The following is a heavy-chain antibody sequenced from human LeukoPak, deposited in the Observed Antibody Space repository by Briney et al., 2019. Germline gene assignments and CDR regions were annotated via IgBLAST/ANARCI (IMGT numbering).Heavy chain of an antibody. J-gene: IGHJ4*02. V-gene: IGHV1-2*02. CDR1: GYTFTGYY. CDR3: ARAWSSSWYVDY. CDR2: INPDSGGT. Sequence: ASAKVSCKASGYTFTGYYMHWVRQAPGQGLEWMGWINPDSGGTNYAQKFQGRVTMTRDTSISTAYMELSRLRSDDTAVYYCARAWSSSWYVDYWGQGTLVTVSS. D-gene: IGHD6-13*01.